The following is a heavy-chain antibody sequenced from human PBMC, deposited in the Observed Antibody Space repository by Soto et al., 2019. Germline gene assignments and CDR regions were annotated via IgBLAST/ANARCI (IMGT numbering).Heavy chain of an antibody. CDR2: IIPMFATT. CDR1: GGTFSDYA. V-gene: IGHV1-69*01. D-gene: IGHD6-13*01. CDR3: ARGRGIGFSSTWNIYWYYNMDV. Sequence: QVQLVQSGAEVRKSGSSVKVSCKAAGGTFSDYALSWVRQAPGQGLEWMGGIIPMFATTNYAQKFQGRVTITAVDSATRAHMELSSLKSEDTAVYYCARGRGIGFSSTWNIYWYYNMDVWGQGTTVTVSS. J-gene: IGHJ6*02.